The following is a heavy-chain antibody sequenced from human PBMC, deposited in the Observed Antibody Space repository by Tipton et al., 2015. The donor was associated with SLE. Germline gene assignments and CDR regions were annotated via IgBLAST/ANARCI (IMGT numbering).Heavy chain of an antibody. V-gene: IGHV4-38-2*01. J-gene: IGHJ3*02. D-gene: IGHD7-27*01. CDR2: VYHSGST. CDR1: GFFISSGYY. Sequence: TLSLTCAVSGFFISSGYYWGWVRQPPGKGLEWIGTVYHSGSTNYNPSLKSRITISVGTSKNQFSLKLYSVTAADTAVYYCARLGAFDIWGQGTMVNVSS. CDR3: ARLGAFDI.